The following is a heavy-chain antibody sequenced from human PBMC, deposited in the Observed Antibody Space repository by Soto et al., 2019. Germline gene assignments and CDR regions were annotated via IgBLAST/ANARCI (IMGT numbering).Heavy chain of an antibody. V-gene: IGHV3-11*01. CDR2: ISSSGHTI. J-gene: IGHJ4*02. CDR3: ARLHMAYLRPGDDY. Sequence: QVQLVESGGGLVKPGGSLRLSCAASGFTFSDYYMTWIRQAPGKGLQWVSSISSSGHTIDYADSVKGRFTISRDNANNSLFLQVNNLRAEDTVVYYCARLHMAYLRPGDDYWGQGTLVTVSS. CDR1: GFTFSDYY. D-gene: IGHD5-12*01.